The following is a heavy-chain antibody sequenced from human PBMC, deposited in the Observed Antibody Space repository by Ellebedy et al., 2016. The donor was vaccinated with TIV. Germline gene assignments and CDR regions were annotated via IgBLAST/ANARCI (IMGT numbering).Heavy chain of an antibody. Sequence: SETLSLTCTVSGGSISSYYWNWIRQPPGKGLEWIGYIYYSGSTNYNPSLKSRVTISVDTSKNQFSLKLSSVTAADTAVYYCARAGTAMAAFDYWGQGTLVTVSS. V-gene: IGHV4-59*01. CDR3: ARAGTAMAAFDY. J-gene: IGHJ4*02. CDR1: GGSISSYY. CDR2: IYYSGST. D-gene: IGHD5-18*01.